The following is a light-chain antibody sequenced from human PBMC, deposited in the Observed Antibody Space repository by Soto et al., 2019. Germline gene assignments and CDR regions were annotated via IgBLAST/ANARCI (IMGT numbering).Light chain of an antibody. Sequence: QAVVTQPPSVSGAPGQRVTISCTGSSSNIGAGYDVHWYQQLPGTAPKLLIYGNRYRPSGVPDRFSGSKSGTSASLAITGLQAEDEADYYCQSYDSGLSGAYVFGTGTKLTVL. CDR1: SSNIGAGYD. CDR2: GNR. J-gene: IGLJ1*01. V-gene: IGLV1-40*01. CDR3: QSYDSGLSGAYV.